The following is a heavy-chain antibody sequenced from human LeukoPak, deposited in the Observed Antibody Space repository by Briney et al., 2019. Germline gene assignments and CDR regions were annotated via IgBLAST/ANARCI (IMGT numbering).Heavy chain of an antibody. CDR2: ISWNSGSI. D-gene: IGHD6-13*01. V-gene: IGHV3-9*01. J-gene: IGHJ6*02. CDR1: GFTFSVSV. Sequence: GGSLRLSCAASGFTFSVSVMNWVRQAPGKGLEWVSGISWNSGSIGYADSVKDRFTISRDNAKNSLYLQMNSLGAEDTALYYCAKAFSSNYYYYGMDVWGQGTTVTVSS. CDR3: AKAFSSNYYYYGMDV.